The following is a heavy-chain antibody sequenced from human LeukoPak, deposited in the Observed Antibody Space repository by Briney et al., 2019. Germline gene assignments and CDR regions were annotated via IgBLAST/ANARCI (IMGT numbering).Heavy chain of an antibody. D-gene: IGHD3-22*01. CDR3: ARGLSGYDSSD. V-gene: IGHV4-59*08. CDR1: GGSISSYY. J-gene: IGHJ4*02. CDR2: IYYSGST. Sequence: SETLSLTCTVSGGSISSYYWSWIRQPPGKGLEWIGYIYYSGSTNYNPSLKSRATISVDTSKNQFSLKLSSVTAADTAVYYCARGLSGYDSSDWGQGTLVTVSS.